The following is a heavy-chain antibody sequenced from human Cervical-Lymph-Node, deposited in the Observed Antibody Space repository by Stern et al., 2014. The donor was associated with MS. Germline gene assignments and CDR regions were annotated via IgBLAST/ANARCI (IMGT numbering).Heavy chain of an antibody. V-gene: IGHV3-74*01. Sequence: EVQLVESGGGLVQPGGSLRLSCAASGFIFSSYWMHWVRQVPGKGLVWVSRINNDGSTTNYADSVKGRFTISRDNAKNTLYLQMNSLRAEDTAVYYCARDLWSLNWFDPWGQGTLVTVSS. CDR1: GFIFSSYW. CDR2: INNDGSTT. J-gene: IGHJ5*02. D-gene: IGHD3-16*01. CDR3: ARDLWSLNWFDP.